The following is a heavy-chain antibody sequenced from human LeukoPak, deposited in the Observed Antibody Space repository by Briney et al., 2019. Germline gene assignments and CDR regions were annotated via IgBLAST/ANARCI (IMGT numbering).Heavy chain of an antibody. CDR1: GYTFTNYA. V-gene: IGHV1-18*01. J-gene: IGHJ5*02. D-gene: IGHD4-17*01. CDR2: ISAYNGNT. CDR3: ARAPVSYGDARGVWFDP. Sequence: ASVKVSCKASGYTFTNYAMNWVRQAPGQGLEWMGWISAYNGNTNYAQKLQGRVTMTTDTSTSTAYMELRSLRSDDTAVYYCARAPVSYGDARGVWFDPWGQGTLVTVSS.